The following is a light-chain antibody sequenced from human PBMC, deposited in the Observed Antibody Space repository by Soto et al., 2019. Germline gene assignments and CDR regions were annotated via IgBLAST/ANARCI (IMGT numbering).Light chain of an antibody. V-gene: IGKV3-15*01. CDR1: QSVGGN. CDR2: DAS. Sequence: EIVMTQSPATLSVSPGERATLSCRASQSVGGNLAWYQQRPGRAPRLLIYDASTRPTDSPARFSGSGSGTEFTLTISSLQSEDFALYYCQQYNNWPLYTFGQGTKLEIK. CDR3: QQYNNWPLYT. J-gene: IGKJ2*01.